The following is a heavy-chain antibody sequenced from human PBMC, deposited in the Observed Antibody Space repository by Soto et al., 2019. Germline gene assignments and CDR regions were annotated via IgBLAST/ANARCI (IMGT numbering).Heavy chain of an antibody. CDR1: GFPFSDSY. V-gene: IGHV3-11*01. J-gene: IGHJ6*02. CDR2: ITISGNTV. CDR3: ARETHDYGDYGPMGDYYYGMDV. Sequence: GGSLRLSCAASGFPFSDSYMSWIRQAPGKGLEWISYITISGNTVYYADSLKGRFTISRDNAKNSLYLQMNRLRAEDTAVYYCARETHDYGDYGPMGDYYYGMDVCGQGTTVTVSS. D-gene: IGHD4-17*01.